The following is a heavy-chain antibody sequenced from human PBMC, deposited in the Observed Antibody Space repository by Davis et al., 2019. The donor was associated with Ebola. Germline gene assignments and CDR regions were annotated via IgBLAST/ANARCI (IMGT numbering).Heavy chain of an antibody. Sequence: DSVKGRFTISRDNSKNTLYLQMNSLRAKDTAVYYCARGWIQLWGYFDYWGQGTLVTVSS. CDR3: ARGWIQLWGYFDY. D-gene: IGHD5-18*01. V-gene: IGHV3-30*01. J-gene: IGHJ4*02.